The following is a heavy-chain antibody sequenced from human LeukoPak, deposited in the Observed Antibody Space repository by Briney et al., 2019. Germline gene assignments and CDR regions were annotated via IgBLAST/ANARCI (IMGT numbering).Heavy chain of an antibody. J-gene: IGHJ4*02. D-gene: IGHD3-10*01. CDR2: IYVSGST. CDR3: ARGGYYGAFGY. V-gene: IGHV4-61*02. Sequence: SQTLSLTCTVSGGSVSSVGDYWNWIRQPAGTGLEWIGRIYVSGSTDYNPSLESRVSMSLDTSENQFSLKLSSVTAADTAVYYCARGGYYGAFGYWGQGTLVTVAS. CDR1: GGSVSSVGDY.